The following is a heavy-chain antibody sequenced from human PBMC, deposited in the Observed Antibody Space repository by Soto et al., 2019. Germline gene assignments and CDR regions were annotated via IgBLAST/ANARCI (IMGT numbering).Heavy chain of an antibody. CDR1: GFTFSKYG. V-gene: IGHV3-33*01. D-gene: IGHD1-1*01. CDR2: IVNDGSEK. Sequence: QVQLVESGGGVVQPGRSLRLSCAASGFTFSKYGFHWVRQAPGKGLEWVAVIVNDGSEKYHADSVEGRFTISRDNPKDTLFLQMNSLRAEDTAVYYCARDDAFQNENGFDIWGQGTMVTVSS. J-gene: IGHJ3*02. CDR3: ARDDAFQNENGFDI.